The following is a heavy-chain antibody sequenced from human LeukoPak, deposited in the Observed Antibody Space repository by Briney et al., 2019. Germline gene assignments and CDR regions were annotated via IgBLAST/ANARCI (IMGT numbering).Heavy chain of an antibody. D-gene: IGHD1-14*01. V-gene: IGHV4-34*01. CDR3: ARHGPGGVTGDY. CDR2: INHSEST. J-gene: IGHJ4*02. CDR1: IGSFSGYY. Sequence: SETLSLTCAVYIGSFSGYYWSWIRQSPGKGLEWIGEINHSESTNYNPSLKSRVTISVDTSKNQFSLKLSSVTAADTAVYYCARHGPGGVTGDYWGQGTLVTVSS.